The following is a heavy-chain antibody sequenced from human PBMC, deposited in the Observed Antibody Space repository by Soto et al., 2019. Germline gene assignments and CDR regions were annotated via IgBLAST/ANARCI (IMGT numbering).Heavy chain of an antibody. Sequence: QVQLVESGGGVVQPGRSLRLSCAASGFTFSSYGMHWVRQAPGKGLEWVAVIWYDGSNKYYADSVKGRFTISRDNSKNTLYLQMNSLRAEDTAVYYCARDLRGLIEGYGMDVWGQGTTVTVSS. J-gene: IGHJ6*02. CDR3: ARDLRGLIEGYGMDV. CDR2: IWYDGSNK. CDR1: GFTFSSYG. D-gene: IGHD2-21*01. V-gene: IGHV3-33*01.